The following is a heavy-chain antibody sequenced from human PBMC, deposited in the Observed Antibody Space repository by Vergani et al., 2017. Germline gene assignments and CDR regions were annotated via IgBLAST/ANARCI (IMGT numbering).Heavy chain of an antibody. Sequence: EVQLVESGGVVVQSGGSLRLSCAASGFTFDDYMMHWVRQAPGKGLEWVSLISWDGGSTYYTDSVRGRFTISRDNNKNSLYLQMNSLRTEDTALYYCAKDMIRQGGGXYDYWGQGTLVTVSS. CDR3: AKDMIRQGGGXYDY. CDR2: ISWDGGST. J-gene: IGHJ4*02. CDR1: GFTFDDYM. D-gene: IGHD1-26*01. V-gene: IGHV3-43*01.